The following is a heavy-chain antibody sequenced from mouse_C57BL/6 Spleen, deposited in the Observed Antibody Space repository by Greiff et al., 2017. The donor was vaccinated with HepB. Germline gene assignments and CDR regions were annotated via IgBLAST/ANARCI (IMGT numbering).Heavy chain of an antibody. CDR2: INSDGGST. CDR1: EYEFPSHD. V-gene: IGHV5-2*01. Sequence: EVKLVESGGGLVQPGESLKLSCESNEYEFPSHDMSWVRKTPEKRLELVAAINSDGGSTYYPDTMERRFIISRDNTKKTLYLQMSSLRSEDTALYYCARQSYYGSSYRYFDVWGTGTTVTVSS. CDR3: ARQSYYGSSYRYFDV. J-gene: IGHJ1*03. D-gene: IGHD1-1*01.